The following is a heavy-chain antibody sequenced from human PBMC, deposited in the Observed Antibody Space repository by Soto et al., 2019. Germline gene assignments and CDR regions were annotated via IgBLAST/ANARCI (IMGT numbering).Heavy chain of an antibody. J-gene: IGHJ6*03. CDR1: GGSFSGYY. V-gene: IGHV4-59*08. CDR3: ARADYYYYMDG. CDR2: IYYSGST. Sequence: SETLSLTCAVYGGSFSGYYWSWIRQPPGKGLEWIGYIYYSGSTNYNPSPKSRVTISVDTSKNQFSLKLSSVTAADTAVYYCARADYYYYMDGWGKGTTVTVSS.